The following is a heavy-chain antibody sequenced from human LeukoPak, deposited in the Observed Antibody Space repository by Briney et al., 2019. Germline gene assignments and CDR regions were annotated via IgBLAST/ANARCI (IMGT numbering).Heavy chain of an antibody. J-gene: IGHJ4*02. CDR1: GYTFTSYG. Sequence: GASVKVSCKTSGYTFTSYGISWVRQAPRQGLEWMGWISAYNGITHSAQKLQGRVTMTTDTSTSTAYMELRSLRSDDTAVYYCARGFPPRGQYDSSGYYSYYFDYWGQGTPVTVSS. V-gene: IGHV1-18*01. CDR3: ARGFPPRGQYDSSGYYSYYFDY. D-gene: IGHD3-22*01. CDR2: ISAYNGIT.